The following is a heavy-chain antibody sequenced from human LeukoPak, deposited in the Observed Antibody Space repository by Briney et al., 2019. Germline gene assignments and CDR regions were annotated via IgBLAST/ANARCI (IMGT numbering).Heavy chain of an antibody. V-gene: IGHV4-30-2*01. D-gene: IGHD3-10*01. J-gene: IGHJ4*02. Sequence: SETLSLTCTVSDGSISSGGYYWSWIRQPPGKGLEWIGYIYHSGSTYYNPSLKSRVTISVDRSKNQFSLKLSSVTAADTAVYYCARELRYGSGSFTYYDYWGQGTLVTVSS. CDR1: DGSISSGGYY. CDR3: ARELRYGSGSFTYYDY. CDR2: IYHSGST.